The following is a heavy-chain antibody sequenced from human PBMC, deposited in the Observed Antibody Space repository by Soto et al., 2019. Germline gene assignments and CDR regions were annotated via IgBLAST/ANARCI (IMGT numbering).Heavy chain of an antibody. CDR1: GGSISSYY. CDR3: ARVTVTPEVLRYDIAFDY. J-gene: IGHJ4*02. CDR2: IYYSGST. V-gene: IGHV4-59*01. Sequence: PSETLSLTCTVSGGSISSYYWSWIRQPPGKGLEWIGYIYYSGSTNYNPSLKSRVTISVDTSKNQFSLKLSSVTAADTAVYYCARVTVTPEVLRYDIAFDYWGQGTLVTVSS. D-gene: IGHD3-9*01.